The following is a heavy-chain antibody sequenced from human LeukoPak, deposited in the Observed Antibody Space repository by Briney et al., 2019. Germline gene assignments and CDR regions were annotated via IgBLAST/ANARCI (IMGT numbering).Heavy chain of an antibody. CDR2: INHSGST. CDR1: GGSFSGYY. D-gene: IGHD3-22*01. V-gene: IGHV4-34*01. Sequence: SETLSLTCAVYGGSFSGYYWSWIRQPPGKGLEWIGEINHSGSTNYNPSLKSRATISVDTSKNQFSLKLSSVTAPDTAVYYCARGRVDDSSGYYSRYFDYWGQGTLVTVSS. J-gene: IGHJ4*02. CDR3: ARGRVDDSSGYYSRYFDY.